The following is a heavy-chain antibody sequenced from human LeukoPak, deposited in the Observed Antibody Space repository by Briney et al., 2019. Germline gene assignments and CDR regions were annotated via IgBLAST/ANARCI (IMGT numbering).Heavy chain of an antibody. CDR2: IYHSGST. V-gene: IGHV4-30-2*01. CDR1: GGSISSGGYS. D-gene: IGHD7-27*01. Sequence: SETLSLTCAVSGGSISSGGYSWSWIRQPPGKGLKWIGYIYHSGSTYYNPSLKSRVTISVDRSKNQFSLKLSSVTAADTAVYYCARDSHLGINRWGQGTLVTVSS. CDR3: ARDSHLGINR. J-gene: IGHJ5*02.